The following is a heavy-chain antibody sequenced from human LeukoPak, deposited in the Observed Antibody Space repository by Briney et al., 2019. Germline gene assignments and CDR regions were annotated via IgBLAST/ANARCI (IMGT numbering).Heavy chain of an antibody. CDR1: GFRASDYY. D-gene: IGHD2-15*01. Sequence: PGGSLRLSCAVSGFRASDYYMSWVRQAPGKGLEWVALIRGSGDTFYGDSVKGRFTISRDDSKNTVYLRMNSLRVEDTAVYFCARDRAATQDWVEFDPWGQGTLVNVSS. CDR2: IRGSGDT. CDR3: ARDRAATQDWVEFDP. V-gene: IGHV3-66*03. J-gene: IGHJ5*02.